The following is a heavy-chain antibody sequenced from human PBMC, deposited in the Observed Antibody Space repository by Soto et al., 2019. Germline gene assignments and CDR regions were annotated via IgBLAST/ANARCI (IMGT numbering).Heavy chain of an antibody. CDR3: ARGASSFDN. CDR1: GISVGTNY. J-gene: IGHJ4*02. V-gene: IGHV3-53*01. CDR2: IYSDGTT. Sequence: GGSLRLSCAASGISVGTNYLTWVRQAPGKGLEWVSFIYSDGTTYYADAVRGRFTISSDTYINTLYLQMNSLRAEETAVYYCARGASSFDNWGQGTLVTVSS.